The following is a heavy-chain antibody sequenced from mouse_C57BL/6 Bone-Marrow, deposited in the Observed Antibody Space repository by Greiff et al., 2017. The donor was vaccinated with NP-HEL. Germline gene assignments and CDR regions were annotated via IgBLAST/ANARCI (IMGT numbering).Heavy chain of an antibody. Sequence: QVQLQQPGAELVKPGASVKLSCKASGYTFTSYWMHWVKQRPGQGLEWIGMIHPNSGSTNYNEKFKSKATLTVDKSSSTAYMQLSSLTSEDSAVYYCVCLDSSGYVPYWGQGTLVTVSA. J-gene: IGHJ3*01. CDR3: VCLDSSGYVPY. V-gene: IGHV1-64*01. CDR1: GYTFTSYW. CDR2: IHPNSGST. D-gene: IGHD3-2*02.